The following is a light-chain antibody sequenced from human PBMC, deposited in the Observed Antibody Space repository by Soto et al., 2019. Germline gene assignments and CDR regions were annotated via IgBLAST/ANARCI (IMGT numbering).Light chain of an antibody. J-gene: IGKJ3*01. V-gene: IGKV3-20*01. CDR3: QQYGDSVFT. Sequence: EIVLTQSPGTLSLSPGERATLSCRASQSFRSSYLTWYHQKPGQAPRLLIFGASSRATGTPDRISGSGSGTDYTLTINRLEPEEFGVYYCQQYGDSVFTFGPGTTVDIK. CDR1: QSFRSSY. CDR2: GAS.